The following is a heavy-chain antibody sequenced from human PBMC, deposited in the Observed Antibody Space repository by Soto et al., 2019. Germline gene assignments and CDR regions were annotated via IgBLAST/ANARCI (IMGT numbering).Heavy chain of an antibody. Sequence: SETLSLTCTVSGGSFDITSSYWAWVRQPPGKGLEWIACIYYSGSTYYNPSLKSRITISVDTSTNQLSLRLSSVTAADTAVYYCARDPQRYFDWLVPNWGQGTLVTVSS. CDR2: IYYSGST. J-gene: IGHJ4*02. CDR1: GGSFDITSSY. V-gene: IGHV4-39*02. CDR3: ARDPQRYFDWLVPN. D-gene: IGHD3-9*01.